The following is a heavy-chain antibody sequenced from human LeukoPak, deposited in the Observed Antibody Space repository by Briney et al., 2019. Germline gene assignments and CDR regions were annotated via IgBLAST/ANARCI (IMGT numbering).Heavy chain of an antibody. CDR1: GYTFTGYY. D-gene: IGHD3-3*01. CDR2: INPNSGGT. V-gene: IGHV1-2*06. CDR3: AAIYDFWSGYYLFDY. J-gene: IGHJ4*02. Sequence: ASVKVSCKASGYTFTGYYMHWVRQAPGQGLEWMGRINPNSGGTNYAQKFQERVTITRDMSTSTAYMELSSLRSEDTAVYYCAAIYDFWSGYYLFDYWGQGTLVTVSS.